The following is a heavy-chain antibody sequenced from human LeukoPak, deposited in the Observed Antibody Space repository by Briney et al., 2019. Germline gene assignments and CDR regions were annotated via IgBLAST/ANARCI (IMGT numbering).Heavy chain of an antibody. CDR2: IYTSGST. Sequence: SQTLSLTCTVSGGSISSGSYSWNWIRQPAGRGLEWIGRIYTSGSTNYNPSLKSRLTISVDTSKNQFSLKLSSVTAADTAVYYCARRSVAAIAFDIWGQGTMVTVSS. J-gene: IGHJ3*02. CDR1: GGSISSGSYS. CDR3: ARRSVAAIAFDI. V-gene: IGHV4-61*02. D-gene: IGHD6-25*01.